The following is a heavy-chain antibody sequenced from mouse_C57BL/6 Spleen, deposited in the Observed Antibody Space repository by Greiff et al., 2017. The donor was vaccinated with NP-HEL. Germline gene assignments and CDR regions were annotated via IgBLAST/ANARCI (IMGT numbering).Heavy chain of an antibody. D-gene: IGHD2-1*01. Sequence: EVKLVESGGGLVKPGGSLKLSCAASGFTFSSYAMSWVRQTPEKRLEWVATISDGGSYTYYPDNVKGRFTISRDNAKNNLYLLMSHLKSEDTAMYYCAREFRDGNYEYFDVWGTGTTVTVSS. J-gene: IGHJ1*03. CDR2: ISDGGSYT. CDR1: GFTFSSYA. V-gene: IGHV5-4*01. CDR3: AREFRDGNYEYFDV.